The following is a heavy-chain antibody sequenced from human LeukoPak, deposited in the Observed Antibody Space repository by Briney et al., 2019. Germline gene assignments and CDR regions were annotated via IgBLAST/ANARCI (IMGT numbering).Heavy chain of an antibody. V-gene: IGHV3-33*01. Sequence: GGSLRLSCAASGFTFSSYGMHWVRQAPGKGLEWVAVIWYDGSNKYYADSVKGRFTISRDNSKNTLYLQLNSLRAEDTAVYYCARDVPGELIGMDVWGQGTTVTVSS. CDR1: GFTFSSYG. J-gene: IGHJ6*02. CDR2: IWYDGSNK. CDR3: ARDVPGELIGMDV. D-gene: IGHD3-16*01.